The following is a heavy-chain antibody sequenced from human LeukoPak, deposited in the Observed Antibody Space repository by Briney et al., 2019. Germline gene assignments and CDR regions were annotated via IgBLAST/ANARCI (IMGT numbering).Heavy chain of an antibody. CDR2: ISYDGSNK. CDR1: AFTFSSYA. Sequence: GGPLRLSCAASAFTFSSYAMHWVRQAPGKGLEWVAVISYDGSNKYYADSAKGRFTISRDNSKNTLYLQMNSLRAEDTAVYYCATPYLSAALDYWGQGTLVTVSA. V-gene: IGHV3-30*03. D-gene: IGHD6-13*01. J-gene: IGHJ4*02. CDR3: ATPYLSAALDY.